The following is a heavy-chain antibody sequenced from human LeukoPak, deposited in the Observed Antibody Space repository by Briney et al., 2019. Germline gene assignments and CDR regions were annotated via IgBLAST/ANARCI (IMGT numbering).Heavy chain of an antibody. Sequence: GGSLRLSCEASGFTFRTYGMTWVRQAPGKRLEWVSGITGSSTWTYYADSVRGRFTISRDNSKNTLHLQMNNLTADDTAIYYCARELVSLGTGYFDLWGRGTLVTVSS. J-gene: IGHJ2*01. D-gene: IGHD7-27*01. CDR2: ITGSSTWT. CDR1: GFTFRTYG. CDR3: ARELVSLGTGYFDL. V-gene: IGHV3-23*01.